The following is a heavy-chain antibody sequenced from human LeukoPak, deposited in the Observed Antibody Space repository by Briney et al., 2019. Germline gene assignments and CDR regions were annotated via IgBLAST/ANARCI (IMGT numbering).Heavy chain of an antibody. D-gene: IGHD4-17*01. CDR2: IKQDGSEK. Sequence: GGSLRLSCAASGFTFSSYWMGWVRQAPGKGLEWVANIKQDGSEKYYVDSVKGRFTISRDNAKNSLYLQMNSLRAEDTAVYYCARVLGFMNTVTKPEGYYFDYWGQGTLVTVSS. V-gene: IGHV3-7*01. CDR3: ARVLGFMNTVTKPEGYYFDY. J-gene: IGHJ4*02. CDR1: GFTFSSYW.